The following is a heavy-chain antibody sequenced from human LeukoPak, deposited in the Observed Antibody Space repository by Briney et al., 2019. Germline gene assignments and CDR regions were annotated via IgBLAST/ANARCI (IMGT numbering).Heavy chain of an antibody. Sequence: GGSLRLSCAASGFTFSNYNMNWVRQAPGKGLECIAYISSSSSTIYYADSVKGRFTISRDNAKNSLFLHMNSLRAEDTALYYCAGENFADLFDFWGQGALATVSS. CDR3: AGENFADLFDF. CDR2: ISSSSSTI. D-gene: IGHD1-7*01. CDR1: GFTFSNYN. J-gene: IGHJ4*02. V-gene: IGHV3-48*01.